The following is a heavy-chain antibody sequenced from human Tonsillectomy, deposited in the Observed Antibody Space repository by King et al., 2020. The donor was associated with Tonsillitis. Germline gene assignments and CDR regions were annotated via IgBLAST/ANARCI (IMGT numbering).Heavy chain of an antibody. CDR3: ASGGSYSSGPFDY. CDR1: GFTFRSYS. Sequence: QLVQSGGGLVKPGGSLRLSCAASGFTFRSYSMNRVRQAPGKGLEWVSFISSSSSYIYYADSVKGRFTISRDNAKNSLYLQMNSLRAEDTAVYYCASGGSYSSGPFDYWGQGTLVTVSS. CDR2: ISSSSSYI. J-gene: IGHJ4*02. V-gene: IGHV3-21*01. D-gene: IGHD6-19*01.